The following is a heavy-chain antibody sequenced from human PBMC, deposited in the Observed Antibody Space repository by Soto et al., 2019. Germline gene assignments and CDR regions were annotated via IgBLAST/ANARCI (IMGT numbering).Heavy chain of an antibody. CDR3: AREGYYDSSGYYWTSDY. V-gene: IGHV4-30-4*01. CDR2: IYYSGST. J-gene: IGHJ4*02. D-gene: IGHD3-22*01. CDR1: GGSISSGDYY. Sequence: SETLSLTCTVSGGSISSGDYYWSWIRQPPGKGLEWIGYIYYSGSTYYNPSLKSRVTISVDTSKNQFSLKLSSVTAADTAVYYCAREGYYDSSGYYWTSDYWGQGTLVTVSS.